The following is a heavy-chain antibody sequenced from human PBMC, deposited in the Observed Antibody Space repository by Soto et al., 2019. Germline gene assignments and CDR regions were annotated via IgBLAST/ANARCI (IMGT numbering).Heavy chain of an antibody. CDR1: GFTFSTYS. J-gene: IGHJ4*02. CDR3: ARGILLTGFPSSIQLFDY. V-gene: IGHV3-48*01. Sequence: GGSLSLSCAASGFTFSTYSMNWVRQAPGKGLEWVSYISIGSSTIHYADSVKGRLTISRDNAKNSLYLQMNSLRAEDTAVYYCARGILLTGFPSSIQLFDYWGQGTLVTVSS. CDR2: ISIGSSTI. D-gene: IGHD3-9*01.